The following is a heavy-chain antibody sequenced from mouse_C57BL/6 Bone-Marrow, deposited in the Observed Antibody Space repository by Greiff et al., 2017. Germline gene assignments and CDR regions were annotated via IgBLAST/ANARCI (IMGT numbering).Heavy chain of an antibody. Sequence: VQLQQSVAELVRPGASVKLSCTASGFNIKNTYMHWVKQRPEQGLEWIGRIDPANGNTKYAPKFPGKATITADTASNTAYLQLSSLTSEDTTIYCCARGGSGKGYFDVWGTGTTVTVSA. CDR3: ARGGSGKGYFDV. CDR1: GFNIKNTY. V-gene: IGHV14-3*01. D-gene: IGHD1-1*01. J-gene: IGHJ1*03. CDR2: IDPANGNT.